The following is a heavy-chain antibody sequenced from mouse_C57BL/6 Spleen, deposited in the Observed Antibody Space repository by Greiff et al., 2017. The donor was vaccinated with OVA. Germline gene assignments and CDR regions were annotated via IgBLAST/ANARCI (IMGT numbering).Heavy chain of an antibody. CDR2: IDPSDSAT. V-gene: IGHV1-52*01. D-gene: IGHD2-2*01. CDR3: ARRRLHREWYFDV. CDR1: GYTFTSYW. Sequence: QVQLQQPGAELVRPGSSVKLSCKASGYTFTSYWMHWVKQRPIQGLEWIGNIDPSDSATHYNQKFKDKATLTVDKSSSTAYLQLSSLTSEDSAVYYCARRRLHREWYFDVWGTGTTVTVSS. J-gene: IGHJ1*03.